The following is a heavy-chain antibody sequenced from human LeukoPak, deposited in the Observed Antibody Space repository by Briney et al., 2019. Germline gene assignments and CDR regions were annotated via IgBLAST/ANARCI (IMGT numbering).Heavy chain of an antibody. D-gene: IGHD2-2*01. CDR1: GDSISNYY. CDR2: MYTSGAT. Sequence: SETLSLTCTVSGDSISNYYWTWIRQPAGKGLEWIGRMYTSGATNYNPSLKSRATMSVDTSKNQLSLRLSSVTAADRAVYYCAREGPAALTFFYYFMDVWGKGTTVTVSS. J-gene: IGHJ6*03. V-gene: IGHV4-4*07. CDR3: AREGPAALTFFYYFMDV.